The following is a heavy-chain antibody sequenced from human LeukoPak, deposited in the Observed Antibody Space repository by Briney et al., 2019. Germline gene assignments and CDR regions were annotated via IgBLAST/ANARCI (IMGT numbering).Heavy chain of an antibody. J-gene: IGHJ6*03. V-gene: IGHV4-59*01. D-gene: IGHD5/OR15-5a*01. Sequence: PSETLSLTCTVSGGSMNIYYWSWIRQPPGKGLELIGYMYYSGSTNYFYNPSLKSRITISVDTSETQFSLKPSSVTAADTAVYYCARSTGDYMDVWGTGTTVTVSS. CDR2: MYYSGST. CDR3: ARSTGDYMDV. CDR1: GGSMNIYY.